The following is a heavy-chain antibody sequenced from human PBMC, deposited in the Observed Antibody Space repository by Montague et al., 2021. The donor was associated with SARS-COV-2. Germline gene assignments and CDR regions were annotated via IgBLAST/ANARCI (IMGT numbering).Heavy chain of an antibody. D-gene: IGHD7-27*01. Sequence: TRSLTCAVSGGSINSGGYSWSWLPPSPGMGLDWIGYILHSGSSYYNPSLWSRVTISVDRSKSQFSLNLTSMTAADTAVYFFARAASPWGAFDVWGQGTVVTVSS. CDR1: GGSINSGGYS. V-gene: IGHV4-30-2*06. J-gene: IGHJ3*01. CDR3: ARAASPWGAFDV. CDR2: ILHSGSS.